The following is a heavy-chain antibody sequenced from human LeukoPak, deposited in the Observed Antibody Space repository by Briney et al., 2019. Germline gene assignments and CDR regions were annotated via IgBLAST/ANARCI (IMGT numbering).Heavy chain of an antibody. CDR3: ARGKEDIVVVVAATRTTREFDP. J-gene: IGHJ5*02. V-gene: IGHV4-34*01. D-gene: IGHD2-15*01. Sequence: SETLSLTCAAYGGSFSGYYWSWIRQPPGKGLEWIGEINHSGSTNYNPSLKSRVTISVDTSKNQFSLKLSSVTAADTAVYYCARGKEDIVVVVAATRTTREFDPWGQGTLVTVSS. CDR2: INHSGST. CDR1: GGSFSGYY.